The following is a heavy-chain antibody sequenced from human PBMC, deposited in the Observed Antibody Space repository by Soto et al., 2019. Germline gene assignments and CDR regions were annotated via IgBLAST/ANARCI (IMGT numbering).Heavy chain of an antibody. D-gene: IGHD5-12*01. CDR3: AHRPGGSGYVTYHFDS. CDR2: IYWDDDK. V-gene: IGHV2-5*02. CDR1: GFSLSTSGVG. Sequence: QITLKESGPTLVKPTQTLTLTCTFSGFSLSTSGVGVGWIRQPPGKALEGLALIYWDDDKSYSPSLKSRLTITKDTSKNQVVLTMTNMDPVDTATYYCAHRPGGSGYVTYHFDSWGQGTLVTVSS. J-gene: IGHJ4*02.